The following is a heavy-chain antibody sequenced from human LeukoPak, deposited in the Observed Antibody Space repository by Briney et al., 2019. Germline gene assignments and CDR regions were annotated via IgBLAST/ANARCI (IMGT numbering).Heavy chain of an antibody. V-gene: IGHV3-23*01. CDR2: ISGSGGST. J-gene: IGHJ4*02. CDR3: ARAPRYSGSYLDY. D-gene: IGHD1-26*01. CDR1: GFTFSSYA. Sequence: GGSLRLSCAASGFTFSSYAISWVRQAPGKGLEWVSAISGSGGSTYYADSVKGRFTISRDNSKNTLYLQMNSLRAEDTAVYYCARAPRYSGSYLDYWGQGTLVTVSS.